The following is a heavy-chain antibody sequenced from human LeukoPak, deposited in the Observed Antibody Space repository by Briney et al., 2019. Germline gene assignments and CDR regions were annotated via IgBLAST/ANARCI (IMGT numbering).Heavy chain of an antibody. CDR2: ISWNSGSL. CDR3: AKGASRSWYRYADY. J-gene: IGHJ4*02. CDR1: GFTFDDYA. V-gene: IGHV3-9*01. D-gene: IGHD6-13*01. Sequence: GGSLRLSCAASGFTFDDYAMHWVRHAPGKGLEWVSGISWNSGSLDYAESVKGRFTISRDNAKNSLYLQMNSLRAEDSALYYCAKGASRSWYRYADYWGQGTLVTVSS.